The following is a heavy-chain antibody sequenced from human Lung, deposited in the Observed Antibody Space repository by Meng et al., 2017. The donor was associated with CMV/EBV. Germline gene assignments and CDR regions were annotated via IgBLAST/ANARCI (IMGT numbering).Heavy chain of an antibody. CDR3: VRHIIVVPARGYGVDV. V-gene: IGHV4-38-2*01. CDR1: GHSISSDYF. CDR2: CDSGDT. D-gene: IGHD2-2*01. J-gene: IGHJ6*02. Sequence: SXTXSLXXHVSGHSISSDYFWGWVRQSPGTGLEWVGICDSGDTFYNPSLKSRVAISVDTSANQFSLTLRSVTAADTAVYYCVRHIIVVPARGYGVDVWGQGTXVTVSS.